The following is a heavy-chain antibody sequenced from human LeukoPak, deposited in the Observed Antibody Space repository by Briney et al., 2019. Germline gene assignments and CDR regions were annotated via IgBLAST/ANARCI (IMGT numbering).Heavy chain of an antibody. CDR3: ARDYSYGYFDY. V-gene: IGHV3-74*01. CDR2: INSDGSST. CDR1: GFTFSSYW. Sequence: GGSLRLSCAASGFTFSSYWMHWVRQAPGKGLVWVSRINSDGSSTSYADSVKGRFTISRDNAKNTLHLQMNSLRAEDTAVYYCARDYSYGYFDYWGQGTLVTVSS. J-gene: IGHJ4*02. D-gene: IGHD5-18*01.